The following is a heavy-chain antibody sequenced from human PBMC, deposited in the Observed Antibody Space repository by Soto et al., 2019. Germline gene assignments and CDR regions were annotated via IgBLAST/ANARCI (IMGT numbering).Heavy chain of an antibody. V-gene: IGHV1-69*01. J-gene: IGHJ4*02. CDR1: GGTFSSYA. D-gene: IGHD3-10*01. CDR2: IIPIFGTA. CDR3: ARSLVTTDYYGAGSEFDY. Sequence: QVQLVQSGAEVKKPGSSVKVSCKASGGTFSSYAISWVRQAPGQGLEWMGGIIPIFGTANYAQKFQGRVTITADESTSTAYVELSSLRSEDTAVYYCARSLVTTDYYGAGSEFDYWGQGTLVTVSS.